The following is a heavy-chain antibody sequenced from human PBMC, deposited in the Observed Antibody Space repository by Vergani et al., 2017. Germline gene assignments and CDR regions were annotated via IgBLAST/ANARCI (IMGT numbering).Heavy chain of an antibody. D-gene: IGHD5-12*01. CDR2: ISYDGSNK. CDR3: ARVGGYSYYYYGMDV. J-gene: IGHJ6*02. V-gene: IGHV3-30-3*01. CDR1: GFTFSSYA. Sequence: QVQLVESGGGVVQPGRSLRLSCAASGFTFSSYAIHWVRQAPGKGLEWVAVISYDGSNKYYADSVKGRFTISRDNSKNTLYLQMNSLRAEDTAVYYCARVGGYSYYYYGMDVWGQGTTVTVSS.